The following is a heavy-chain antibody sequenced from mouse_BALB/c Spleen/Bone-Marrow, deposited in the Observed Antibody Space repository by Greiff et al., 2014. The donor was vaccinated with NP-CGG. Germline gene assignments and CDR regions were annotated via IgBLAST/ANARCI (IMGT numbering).Heavy chain of an antibody. Sequence: VQLKESGGDLVRPGGSLKLSCAASGFTFSSYDMSWVRQTPDKRLEWVATIGSGGSYTYYPDSVKGRFTISRDNAKNTLYLQMSSLKSEDTAMYYCSRLSYDYDGAWFAYWGQGTLVTVSA. CDR1: GFTFSSYD. CDR3: SRLSYDYDGAWFAY. D-gene: IGHD2-4*01. V-gene: IGHV5-6*01. CDR2: IGSGGSYT. J-gene: IGHJ3*01.